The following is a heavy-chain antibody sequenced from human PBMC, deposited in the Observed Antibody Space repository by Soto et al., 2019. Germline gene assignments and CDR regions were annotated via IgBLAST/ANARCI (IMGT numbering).Heavy chain of an antibody. CDR3: AHPETTAAGTSFDY. CDR1: GFSLSTSGVG. J-gene: IGHJ4*02. Sequence: QITLKESGPTLVKPTQTLTLTCTFSGFSLSTSGVGVAWFRQPPGKALEWLALIYWDDDKRYSPSLKSRLTITKDTSKNQVVLRMTNMDPVDTATYYCAHPETTAAGTSFDYWGQGTLVTVSS. CDR2: IYWDDDK. V-gene: IGHV2-5*02. D-gene: IGHD6-13*01.